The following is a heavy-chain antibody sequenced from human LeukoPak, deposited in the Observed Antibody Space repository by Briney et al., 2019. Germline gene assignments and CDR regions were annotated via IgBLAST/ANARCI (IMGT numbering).Heavy chain of an antibody. CDR2: INHSGST. Sequence: SETLSLTCAVYGGSFSGYYWSWIRQPPGKGLEWIGEINHSGSTNYNPSLKSRVTISVDTSKNQFSLKLSSVTAADTAVYYCASPRIAAAGSFDYWGQGTLVTVSS. CDR1: GGSFSGYY. V-gene: IGHV4-34*01. CDR3: ASPRIAAAGSFDY. D-gene: IGHD6-13*01. J-gene: IGHJ4*02.